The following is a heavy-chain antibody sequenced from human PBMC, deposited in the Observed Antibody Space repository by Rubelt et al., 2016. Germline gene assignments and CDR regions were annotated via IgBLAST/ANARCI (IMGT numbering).Heavy chain of an antibody. V-gene: IGHV3-30*04. CDR3: ARGSYGNEGDY. J-gene: IGHJ4*02. CDR1: GFTFSRYA. CDR2: MSYDGGNQ. Sequence: QVQLVESGGGVVQPGRSLRLSCAASGFTFSRYAMHWVRQAPGKGLEWVAVMSYDGGNQYYGDSVKGRFTISRDNSKNTLYLQMNSLRAEETAVYYCARGSYGNEGDYWGQGTLVTVSS. D-gene: IGHD3-16*01.